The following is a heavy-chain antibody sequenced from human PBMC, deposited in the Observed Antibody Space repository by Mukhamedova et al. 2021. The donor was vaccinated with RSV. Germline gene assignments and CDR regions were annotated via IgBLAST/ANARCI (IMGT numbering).Heavy chain of an antibody. CDR1: YG. Sequence: YGMNWVRQAPGKGLEWVASVSSGSSYIYSADSVKGRFTISRDNAKNSLYLEMNNLRAADTAVYYCARDYFRCHDSGGWFDPWGHG. J-gene: IGHJ5*02. CDR3: ARDYFRCHDSGGWFDP. CDR2: VSSGSSYI. V-gene: IGHV3-21*01. D-gene: IGHD3-10*01.